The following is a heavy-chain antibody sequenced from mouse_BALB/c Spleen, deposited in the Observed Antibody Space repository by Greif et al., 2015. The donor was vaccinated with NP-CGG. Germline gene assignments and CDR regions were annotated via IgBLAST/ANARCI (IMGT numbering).Heavy chain of an antibody. Sequence: QVHVKQSGAELVKPGASVKLSCKASGYTFTSYYMYWVKQRPGQGLEWIGEINPSNGGTNFNEKFKSKAILTVDKTSSTAYMQLSSLTSEDSAVYYCTSWVLDAMDYWGQGTSVTVSS. CDR1: GYTFTSYY. D-gene: IGHD4-1*01. V-gene: IGHV1S81*02. CDR3: TSWVLDAMDY. CDR2: INPSNGGT. J-gene: IGHJ4*01.